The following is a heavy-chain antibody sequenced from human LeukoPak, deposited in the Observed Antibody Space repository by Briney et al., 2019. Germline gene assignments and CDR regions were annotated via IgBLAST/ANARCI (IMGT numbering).Heavy chain of an antibody. D-gene: IGHD6-19*01. CDR3: ARVGDYQSSFGWLVRGYFDF. V-gene: IGHV3-7*01. CDR1: GFTFSSYW. J-gene: IGHJ4*02. CDR2: IKQDGCEK. Sequence: PGGSLRLSCAASGFTFSSYWMSWVRQAQGKGLEWVANIKQDGCEKYYVDSVKGRFTISRDNAKNSLYLQMNSLRAEDTAVYYCARVGDYQSSFGWLVRGYFDFWGQGTLVPVSS.